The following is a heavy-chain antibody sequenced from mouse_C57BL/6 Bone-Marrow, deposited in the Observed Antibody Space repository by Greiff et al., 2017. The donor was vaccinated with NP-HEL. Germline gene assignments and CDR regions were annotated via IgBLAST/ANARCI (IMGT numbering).Heavy chain of an antibody. J-gene: IGHJ4*01. V-gene: IGHV3-6*01. CDR2: ISYDGSN. CDR3: ARALYYGYGYAMDY. Sequence: EVQLQQSGPGLVKPSQSLSLTCSVTGYSITSGYYWNWIRQFPGNKLEWMGYISYDGSNNYNPSLKNRISITRDTSKNQFFLKLNSVTTEDTATYYCARALYYGYGYAMDYWGQGTSVTVSS. CDR1: GYSITSGYY. D-gene: IGHD2-2*01.